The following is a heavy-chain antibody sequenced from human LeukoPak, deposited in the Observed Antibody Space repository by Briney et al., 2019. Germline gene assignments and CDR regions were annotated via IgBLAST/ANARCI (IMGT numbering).Heavy chain of an antibody. CDR3: ARPLGEWLSHYYYGMDV. J-gene: IGHJ6*02. D-gene: IGHD3-3*01. CDR2: ISYDGSNK. CDR1: GFTFSSYA. Sequence: GGSLRFSCAASGFTFSSYAMHWVRQAPGKGLEWVAVISYDGSNKYYADSVKGRFTISRDNSKSTLYLQMNSLRAEDTAVYYCARPLGEWLSHYYYGMDVWGQGTTVTVSS. V-gene: IGHV3-30-3*01.